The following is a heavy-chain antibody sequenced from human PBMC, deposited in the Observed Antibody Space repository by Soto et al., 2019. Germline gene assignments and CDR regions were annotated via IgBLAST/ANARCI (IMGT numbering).Heavy chain of an antibody. Sequence: AAVKVSCKPSVYTFTSYGISWVRQAPGQGLEWMGWISAYNGNTNYAQKLQGRVTMTTDTSTSTAYMELRSLRSDDTAVYYCARDSYSSSSPFYYYYGMDVWGQGTTVTVSS. J-gene: IGHJ6*02. V-gene: IGHV1-18*04. CDR3: ARDSYSSSSPFYYYYGMDV. CDR1: VYTFTSYG. D-gene: IGHD6-6*01. CDR2: ISAYNGNT.